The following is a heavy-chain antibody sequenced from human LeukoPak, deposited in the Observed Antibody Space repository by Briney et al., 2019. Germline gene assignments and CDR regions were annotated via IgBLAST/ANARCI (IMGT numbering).Heavy chain of an antibody. CDR3: ARDPTYYDYVWGELSGVCFDY. CDR1: GYTFTSYG. D-gene: IGHD3-16*02. CDR2: ISAYNGNT. V-gene: IGHV1-18*01. J-gene: IGHJ4*02. Sequence: ASVKVSCKASGYTFTSYGISWVRQAPGQGLEWMGWISAYNGNTNYAQKLQGRVTMTTDTSTSTAYMELRSLRSDDTAVYYCARDPTYYDYVWGELSGVCFDYWGQGTLVTVSS.